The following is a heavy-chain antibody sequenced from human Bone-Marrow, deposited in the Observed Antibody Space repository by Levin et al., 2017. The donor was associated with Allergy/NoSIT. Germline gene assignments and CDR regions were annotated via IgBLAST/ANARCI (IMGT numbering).Heavy chain of an antibody. D-gene: IGHD2-21*01. CDR1: GVSITSGSYY. J-gene: IGHJ6*03. V-gene: IGHV4-61*09. CDR2: SYTSGNI. CDR3: ARVLQYSYYYTDV. Sequence: SQTLSLTCTVSGVSITSGSYYWSWIRQPAGQGLEWIGHSYTSGNITYNPSLKSRVTISLDTSKNQFSLKLRSVTAADTADYYCARVLQYSYYYTDVWGKGTMVTVSS.